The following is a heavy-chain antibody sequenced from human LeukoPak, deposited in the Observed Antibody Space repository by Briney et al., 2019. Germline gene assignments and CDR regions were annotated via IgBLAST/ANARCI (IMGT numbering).Heavy chain of an antibody. J-gene: IGHJ6*03. V-gene: IGHV4-34*01. D-gene: IGHD6-19*01. CDR1: GDSFSGFY. Sequence: SETLSLTCAVYGDSFSGFYWTWVRQAPGKGLEWIGEISYSGTPRYHPSLNSRLPITLDTSKKQISLNLSPVTAADTAVYFCVRGNVKHYHSVADEYYYYMDVWGKEPAVSVPS. CDR2: ISYSGTP. CDR3: VRGNVKHYHSVADEYYYYMDV.